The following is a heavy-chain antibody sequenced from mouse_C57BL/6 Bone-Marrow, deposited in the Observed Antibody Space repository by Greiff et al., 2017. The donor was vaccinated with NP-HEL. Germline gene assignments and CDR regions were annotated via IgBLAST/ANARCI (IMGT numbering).Heavy chain of an antibody. CDR3: ARANWDVDDY. CDR2: INPNNGGT. Sequence: EVQLQQSGPELVKPGASVKISCKASGYTFTDYYMNWVKQSHGKSLEWIGDINPNNGGTSYNQKFKGKATLTVDKSSSTAYMELRSLTSEDSAVYYCARANWDVDDYWGQGTTLTVSS. J-gene: IGHJ2*01. D-gene: IGHD4-1*01. CDR1: GYTFTDYY. V-gene: IGHV1-26*01.